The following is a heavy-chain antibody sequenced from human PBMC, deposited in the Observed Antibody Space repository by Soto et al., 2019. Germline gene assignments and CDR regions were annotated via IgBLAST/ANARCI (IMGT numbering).Heavy chain of an antibody. CDR2: IYYSGST. V-gene: IGHV4-59*01. J-gene: IGHJ4*02. CDR1: GGSISSYY. D-gene: IGHD4-17*01. CDR3: AGGGDGDVDY. Sequence: QVQLQESGPGLVKPSETLSLTCTVSGGSISSYYWSWIRQPPGKGLEWIGYIYYSGSTNYNPSLKRRVTISVDTSKNPFSLKLSSVTAADTAVYYCAGGGDGDVDYWGQGTLVTVSS.